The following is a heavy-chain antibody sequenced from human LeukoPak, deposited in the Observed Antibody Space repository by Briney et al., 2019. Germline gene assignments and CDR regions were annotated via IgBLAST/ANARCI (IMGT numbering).Heavy chain of an antibody. D-gene: IGHD4-17*01. J-gene: IGHJ4*02. CDR2: IIPIFGTA. V-gene: IGHV1-69*05. CDR3: ASSSPYGDYGKDDY. CDR1: GGTFTSYA. Sequence: SVKVSCKASGGTFTSYAISWVRQAPGQGLEWMGRIIPIFGTANYAQKFQGRVTITTDESTSTAYMELSSLRSEDTAVYYCASSSPYGDYGKDDYWGQGTLVTVSS.